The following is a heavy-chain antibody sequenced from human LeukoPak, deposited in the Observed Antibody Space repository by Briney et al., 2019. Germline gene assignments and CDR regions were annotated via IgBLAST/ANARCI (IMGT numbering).Heavy chain of an antibody. Sequence: ASVKVSCKASGYTFTSYDINWVRQATGQGLEWMGWMNPNSGNTGYAQKFQGRVTMTRNTSKSTAYMELSSLRSEDTAVYYCARGPPPSSWSMGFGYWGQGTLVTVSS. D-gene: IGHD6-6*01. CDR1: GYTFTSYD. J-gene: IGHJ4*02. CDR2: MNPNSGNT. V-gene: IGHV1-8*01. CDR3: ARGPPPSSWSMGFGY.